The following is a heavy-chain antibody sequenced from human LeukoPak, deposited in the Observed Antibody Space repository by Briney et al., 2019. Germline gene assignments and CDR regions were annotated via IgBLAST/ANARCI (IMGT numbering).Heavy chain of an antibody. CDR1: GFTFSSYS. V-gene: IGHV3-21*01. CDR2: ISSSSSYI. CDR3: ARDKGIRYFDWLSTFDY. J-gene: IGHJ4*02. D-gene: IGHD3-9*01. Sequence: GGSLRLSCAASGFTFSSYSMTWVRQAPGKGLEWVSSISSSSSYIYYAYSVKGRFTISRDNAKNSLYLQMNSLRAEDTAVYYCARDKGIRYFDWLSTFDYWGQGTLVTVSS.